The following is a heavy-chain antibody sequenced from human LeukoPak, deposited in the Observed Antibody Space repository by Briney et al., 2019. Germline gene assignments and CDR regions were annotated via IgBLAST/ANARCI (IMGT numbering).Heavy chain of an antibody. D-gene: IGHD4-17*01. CDR1: GGSISSGGYY. CDR2: IYYSGST. CDR3: ARTTVTSNWFDP. J-gene: IGHJ5*02. Sequence: SETLSLTCTVSGGSISSGGYYWSWIRQHPGKGLEWIGYIYYSGSTYYNPSLKSRVTISVDTSKNQFSLKLSSVTAADTAVNYCARTTVTSNWFDPWGQGTLVTVSS. V-gene: IGHV4-31*03.